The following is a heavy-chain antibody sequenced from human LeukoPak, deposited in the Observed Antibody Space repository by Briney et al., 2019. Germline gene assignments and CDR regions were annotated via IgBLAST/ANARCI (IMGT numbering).Heavy chain of an antibody. CDR1: IDSFTLYY. Sequence: SETLSLTCTVSIDSFTLYYWSWIRQPPGKGLEWIGSICFSGSANYNPSLKSRVTISLDTSKKQFSLNLSSVTAADTAVYYCARKAFGSGSFDYWGQGSLVTVSS. V-gene: IGHV4-59*01. D-gene: IGHD6-19*01. J-gene: IGHJ4*02. CDR2: ICFSGSA. CDR3: ARKAFGSGSFDY.